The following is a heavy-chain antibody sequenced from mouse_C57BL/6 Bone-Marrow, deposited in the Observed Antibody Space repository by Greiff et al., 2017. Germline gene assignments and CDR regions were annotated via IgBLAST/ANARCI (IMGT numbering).Heavy chain of an antibody. D-gene: IGHD1-1*01. CDR2: INPGSGGT. J-gene: IGHJ4*01. Sequence: VQLQQSGAELVRPGTSVKVSCKASGYAFTNYLIEWVKQRPGQGLEWIGVINPGSGGTNYNEKFKGKATLTADKSSSTAYMQLSGLTSEDSAVYCCAGSYCSSPYAMDDWGQGTSVTVSS. V-gene: IGHV1-54*01. CDR1: GYAFTNYL. CDR3: AGSYCSSPYAMDD.